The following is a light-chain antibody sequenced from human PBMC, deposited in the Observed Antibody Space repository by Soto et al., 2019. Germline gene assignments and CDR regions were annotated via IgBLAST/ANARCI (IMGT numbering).Light chain of an antibody. V-gene: IGLV2-14*01. CDR2: DVS. J-gene: IGLJ2*01. CDR3: SSYTSSSTPVV. CDR1: SRDVGGYNY. Sequence: QSVLTQPASGSGSLGQSITISCTGTSRDVGGYNYVSWYQQHPGKAPKLMIYDVSNRPSGVSNRFSGSKSGNTASLTISGLQAEDEADYYCSSYTSSSTPVVFGGGTKLTVL.